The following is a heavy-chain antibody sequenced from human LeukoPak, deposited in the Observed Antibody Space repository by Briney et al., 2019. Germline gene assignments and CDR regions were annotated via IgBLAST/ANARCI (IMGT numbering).Heavy chain of an antibody. CDR3: ARASAPKIDY. V-gene: IGHV6-1*01. CDR1: GDSVSSNSAT. CDR2: TYYRSNWYN. Sequence: SQTLSLTCAISGDSVSSNSATWDWIRQSPSRGLEWLGRTYYRSNWYNDYALSVKSRIAINPDTSKNQFSLQLNSVTPEDTAVYYCARASAPKIDYWGQGTLVTVSS. J-gene: IGHJ4*02. D-gene: IGHD2-2*01.